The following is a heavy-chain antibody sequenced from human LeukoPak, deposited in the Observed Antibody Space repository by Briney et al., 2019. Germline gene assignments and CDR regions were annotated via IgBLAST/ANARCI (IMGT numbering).Heavy chain of an antibody. CDR3: TLEDAFDI. Sequence: GGSLRLSCAASGFTSSGSAMHWVRQASGKGLEWVGRIRSKANSYATAYAASVKGRFTISRDDSKNTAYLQMNSLKTEDTAVYYCTLEDAFDIWGQGTMVTVSS. CDR2: IRSKANSYAT. V-gene: IGHV3-73*01. J-gene: IGHJ3*02. D-gene: IGHD3-3*01. CDR1: GFTSSGSA.